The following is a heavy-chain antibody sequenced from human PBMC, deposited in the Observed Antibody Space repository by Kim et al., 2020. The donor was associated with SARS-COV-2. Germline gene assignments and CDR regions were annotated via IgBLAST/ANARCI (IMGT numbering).Heavy chain of an antibody. Sequence: GGSLRLSCAASGFTFDDYAMHWVRQAPGKGLEWVSGISWNSGSIGYADSVKGRFTISRDNAKNSLYLQMNSLRAEDTALYYCAKSLGTATILGGVWFDP. J-gene: IGHJ5*02. V-gene: IGHV3-9*01. D-gene: IGHD5-12*01. CDR1: GFTFDDYA. CDR3: AKSLGTATILGGVWFDP. CDR2: ISWNSGSI.